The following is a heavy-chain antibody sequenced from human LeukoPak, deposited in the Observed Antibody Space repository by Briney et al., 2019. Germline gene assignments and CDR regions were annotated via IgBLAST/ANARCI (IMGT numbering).Heavy chain of an antibody. Sequence: PGGSLRLSCAASGFTFSSYSMNWVRQAPGKGLEWVSSISSSSSYIYYADSVKGRFTISRDNSKNTLYLQMNSLRAEDTAVYYCAKGYDFWRGNWFDPWGQGTLVTVSS. CDR3: AKGYDFWRGNWFDP. J-gene: IGHJ5*02. CDR1: GFTFSSYS. D-gene: IGHD3-3*01. V-gene: IGHV3-21*04. CDR2: ISSSSSYI.